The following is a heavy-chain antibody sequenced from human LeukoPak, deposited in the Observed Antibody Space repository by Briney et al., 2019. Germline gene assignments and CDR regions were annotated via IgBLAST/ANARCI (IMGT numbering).Heavy chain of an antibody. D-gene: IGHD6-19*01. CDR3: ARAPPLERIGWYGEDEF. CDR2: ISGNGDKT. V-gene: IGHV3-64*01. J-gene: IGHJ1*01. Sequence: GGSLRLSCAASGFTFSSYAMHWVRQAPGKGPEYVAAISGNGDKTHYGSSVQGRFTVSRDNSKNTLYLQMGSLRTEDMAVYYCARAPPLERIGWYGEDEFRGQGTLVTVPS. CDR1: GFTFSSYA.